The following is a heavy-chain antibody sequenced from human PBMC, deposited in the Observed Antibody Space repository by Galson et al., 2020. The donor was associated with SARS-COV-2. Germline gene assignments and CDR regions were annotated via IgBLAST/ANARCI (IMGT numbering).Heavy chain of an antibody. CDR3: ARQSYPYGDFDY. CDR1: GFTVSTNY. Sequence: GESLKISCAASGFTVSTNYMSWVRQAPGKGLEWVSVIYSGGSTYYPDSVKGRFTISRDNSKNTLYLQMNSLRAEDTAVYYCARQSYPYGDFDYWGQGTLVTVSS. D-gene: IGHD4-17*01. V-gene: IGHV3-53*01. J-gene: IGHJ4*02. CDR2: IYSGGST.